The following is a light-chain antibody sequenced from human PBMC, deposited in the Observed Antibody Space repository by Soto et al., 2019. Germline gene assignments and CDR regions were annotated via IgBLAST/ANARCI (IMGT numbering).Light chain of an antibody. Sequence: QSALTQPASVSGSPGQSITISCTGTSSDVGGYNYVSWYQHHPGKAPKLMIYDVSNRPSGVSSRFSGSKSGNTASLTISGLHAEDEAVYYCSSYTSSSTPVFGTGTEVTVL. CDR1: SSDVGGYNY. CDR3: SSYTSSSTPV. J-gene: IGLJ1*01. CDR2: DVS. V-gene: IGLV2-14*03.